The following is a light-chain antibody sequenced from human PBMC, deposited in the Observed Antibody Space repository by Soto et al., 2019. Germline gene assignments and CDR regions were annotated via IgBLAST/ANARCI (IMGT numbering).Light chain of an antibody. CDR1: QHISNY. CDR2: SAS. V-gene: IGKV1-39*01. Sequence: DIQMTQSPSSLSASIGDRVTITCRANQHISNYVNWYQQRPGKAPRVLIFSASTLQSGVPSRFSGSGSGTDFTLNISSLEPEDFGTYFCQQSYSTPGALTFGGGTRVDIK. CDR3: QQSYSTPGALT. J-gene: IGKJ4*01.